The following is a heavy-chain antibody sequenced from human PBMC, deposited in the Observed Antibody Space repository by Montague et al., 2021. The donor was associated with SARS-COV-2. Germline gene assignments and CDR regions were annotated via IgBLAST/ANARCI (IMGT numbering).Heavy chain of an antibody. D-gene: IGHD6-6*01. CDR3: ARTPTRPLSLDS. CDR2: VTTSGTT. CDR1: GGSITGFS. J-gene: IGHJ4*02. V-gene: IGHV4-4*07. Sequence: SETLSLTCAVSGGSITGFSWSWVRQPAGKGLEWIGLVTTSGTTNYTPSLRSRVTMSVDTSKNQFSLNRNSVTAAHTAIYYCARTPTRPLSLDSWGQGTLVTVSS.